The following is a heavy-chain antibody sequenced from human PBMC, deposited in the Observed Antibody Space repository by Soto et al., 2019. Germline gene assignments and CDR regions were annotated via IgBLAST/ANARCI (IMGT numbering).Heavy chain of an antibody. Sequence: GGSLRLSCAASGFTFSSYAMSWVRQAPGKGLEWVSAISGSGGSTYYADPVKGRFTISRDNSKNTLYLQMNSLRAEDTAVYYCVKDKSGPRTSIAATDYWGQGTLVTVSS. CDR2: ISGSGGST. D-gene: IGHD6-6*01. CDR3: VKDKSGPRTSIAATDY. J-gene: IGHJ4*02. V-gene: IGHV3-23*01. CDR1: GFTFSSYA.